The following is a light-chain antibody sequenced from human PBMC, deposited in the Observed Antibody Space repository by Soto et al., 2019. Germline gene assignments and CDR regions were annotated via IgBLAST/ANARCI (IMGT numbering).Light chain of an antibody. Sequence: QSVLTQPPSVSAAPGQTVTISCSGSGSNIGSNSVSWYQHVPGTAPKLLLYDNNKRPSGIPDRFFGSKSGTSATLGITGLKTADEADYYCGTWESYLSVAVFGGGTKVTV. V-gene: IGLV1-51*01. CDR1: GSNIGSNS. CDR2: DNN. CDR3: GTWESYLSVAV. J-gene: IGLJ2*01.